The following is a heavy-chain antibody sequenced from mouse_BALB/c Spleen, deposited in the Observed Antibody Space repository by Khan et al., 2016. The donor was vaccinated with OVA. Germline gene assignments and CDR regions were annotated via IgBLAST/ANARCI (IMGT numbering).Heavy chain of an antibody. J-gene: IGHJ2*01. Sequence: EVQLVESGPGLVKPSQSLSLTCTVTGYSITSGYVWSCLRPFPGNQLEWMGYISCGGSTNYNASLKSRISITRDTSRNQFFLQWNSATNEDTATYYWARTARIKYWGQGTTLTVSS. CDR1: GYSITSGYV. D-gene: IGHD1-2*01. V-gene: IGHV3-2*02. CDR3: ARTARIKY. CDR2: ISCGGST.